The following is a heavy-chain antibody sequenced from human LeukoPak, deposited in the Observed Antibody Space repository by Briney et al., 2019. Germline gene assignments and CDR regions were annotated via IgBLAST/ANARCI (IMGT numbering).Heavy chain of an antibody. CDR2: IYFSGTT. CDR3: ARRRAEGGSNGHYNWFDP. D-gene: IGHD6-13*01. J-gene: IGHJ5*02. V-gene: IGHV4-59*08. Sequence: SETLSLTCTVSGDSINAYYWGWIRQPPGKGLEWIGYIYFSGTTKYNPSLESRVTISVDTSKNQFSLKLSSVTAADTAVYYCARRRAEGGSNGHYNWFDPWGQGILVTVSS. CDR1: GDSINAYY.